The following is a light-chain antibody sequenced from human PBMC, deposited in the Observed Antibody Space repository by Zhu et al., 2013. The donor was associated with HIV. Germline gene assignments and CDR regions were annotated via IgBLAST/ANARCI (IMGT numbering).Light chain of an antibody. J-gene: IGKJ5*01. CDR2: GAS. CDR1: QSVSSSY. Sequence: EVVLTQSPVTLSLSPGERATLSCRASQSVSSSYLAWYQQKPGQAPRLLIYGASSRATGIPDRFSGSGSGTDFTLTINRLQPDDFAVYYCQQYGDSPITFGQGTRLQIK. V-gene: IGKV3-20*01. CDR3: QQYGDSPIT.